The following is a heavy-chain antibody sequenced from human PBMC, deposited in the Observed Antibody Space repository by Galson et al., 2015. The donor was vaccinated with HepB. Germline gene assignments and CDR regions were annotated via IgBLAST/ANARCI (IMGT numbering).Heavy chain of an antibody. V-gene: IGHV3-21*01. Sequence: SLRLSCAASGFTFSSYSVNWVRQAPGKGLEWVSCISNSGDIYYAASTKGRLFISRNNSKNSVFPQMNSLRVEDTAMYYCAREGPGAMDWCQGTLVTVSS. CDR3: AREGPGAMD. J-gene: IGHJ4*02. D-gene: IGHD2-2*01. CDR1: GFTFSSYS. CDR2: ISNSGDI.